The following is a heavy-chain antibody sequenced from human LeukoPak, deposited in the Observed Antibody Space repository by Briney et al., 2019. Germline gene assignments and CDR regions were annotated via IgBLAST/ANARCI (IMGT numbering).Heavy chain of an antibody. Sequence: RPGGSLRLSCAASGFTFTTYAMSWVRQAPGKGLEWVSVISGSGDGTYYADSVKGRFTISRDISKNTLYLQMKSLRAGDTAVYYCAKDKTYDDFWSGHDAFDIWSQGTMVTVSS. J-gene: IGHJ3*02. CDR3: AKDKTYDDFWSGHDAFDI. V-gene: IGHV3-23*01. CDR1: GFTFTTYA. CDR2: ISGSGDGT. D-gene: IGHD3-3*01.